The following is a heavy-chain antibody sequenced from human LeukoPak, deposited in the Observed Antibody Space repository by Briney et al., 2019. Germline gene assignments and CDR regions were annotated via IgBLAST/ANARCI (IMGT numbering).Heavy chain of an antibody. D-gene: IGHD6-13*01. Sequence: GGSLRLSCAVSGFTFSSYAMNWVRQAPGKGLEWVSIISGSGDSTYYADSVKGRFTISRDNSKNTLYLQINSLRPEDTAIYYCAKPGYAGYSTSWYPIDYWGQGTLVTVSS. CDR2: ISGSGDST. J-gene: IGHJ4*02. V-gene: IGHV3-23*01. CDR3: AKPGYAGYSTSWYPIDY. CDR1: GFTFSSYA.